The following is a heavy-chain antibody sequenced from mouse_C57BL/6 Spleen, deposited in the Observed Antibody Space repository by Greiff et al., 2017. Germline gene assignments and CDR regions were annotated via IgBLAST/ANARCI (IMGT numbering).Heavy chain of an antibody. CDR2: INPNNGGT. V-gene: IGHV1-18*01. Sequence: EVQLKESGPELVKPGASVKIPCKASGYTFTDYNMDWVKQSHGKSLEWIGDINPNNGGTIYNQKFKGKATLTVDKSSSTAYMELRSLTSEDTAVYYCARRAYGSSHVDYWGQGTTLTVSS. D-gene: IGHD1-1*01. CDR3: ARRAYGSSHVDY. J-gene: IGHJ2*01. CDR1: GYTFTDYN.